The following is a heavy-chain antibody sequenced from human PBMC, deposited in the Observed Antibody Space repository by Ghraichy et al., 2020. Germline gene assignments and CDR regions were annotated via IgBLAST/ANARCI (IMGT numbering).Heavy chain of an antibody. J-gene: IGHJ3*02. D-gene: IGHD4-17*01. CDR1: GFTFSDYY. CDR3: ARALTNYGDYAFDI. CDR2: ISSSGSTI. Sequence: GGSLRLSCAASGFTFSDYYMSWIRQAPGKGLEWVSYISSSGSTIYYADSVKGRFTISRDNAKNSLYLQMNSLRAEDTAVYYCARALTNYGDYAFDIWGQGTMVTVSS. V-gene: IGHV3-11*01.